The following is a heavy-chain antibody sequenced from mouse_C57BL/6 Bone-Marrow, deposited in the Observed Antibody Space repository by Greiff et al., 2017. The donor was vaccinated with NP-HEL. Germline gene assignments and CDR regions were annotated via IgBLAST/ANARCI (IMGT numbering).Heavy chain of an antibody. V-gene: IGHV10-1*01. D-gene: IGHD2-4*01. Sequence: EVMLVESGGGLVQPKGSLKLSCAASGFSFNTYAMNWVRQAPGKGLEWVARIRSKSNNYATYYADSVKDRFTISRDDSESMLYLQMNNLKPEDTAMYYCVRGATMIKDAWFAYWGQGTLVTVSA. CDR3: VRGATMIKDAWFAY. CDR2: IRSKSNNYAT. CDR1: GFSFNTYA. J-gene: IGHJ3*01.